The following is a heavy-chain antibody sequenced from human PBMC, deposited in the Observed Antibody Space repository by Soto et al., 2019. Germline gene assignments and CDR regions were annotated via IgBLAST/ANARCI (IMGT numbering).Heavy chain of an antibody. CDR2: MNMDGSRR. CDR3: LRATGARYDGLGDLGPH. J-gene: IGHJ4*01. D-gene: IGHD3-10*01. V-gene: IGHV3-74*01. Sequence: EVQLLESGGGLVQPGGSLRLSCAASGFTLSIYWIPWVRQAPGKGLGWVSRMNMDGSRRSYADFAKGRFTIYRDDAKSTVYMQLSTLSTEETAVSYGLRATGARYDGLGDLGPHLGHGSLVTVSS. CDR1: GFTLSIYW.